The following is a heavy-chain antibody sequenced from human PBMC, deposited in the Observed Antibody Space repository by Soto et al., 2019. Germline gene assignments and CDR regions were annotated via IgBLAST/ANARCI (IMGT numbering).Heavy chain of an antibody. Sequence: SETLSLTCTVSGGSISSYYCSWIRQPAGKGLEWIGRIYTSGSTNYNPSLKSRVTMSVDTSKNQFSLKLSSVTAADTAVYYCARDYYDSSGYYRYPDYWGQGTLVTVSS. J-gene: IGHJ4*02. V-gene: IGHV4-4*07. CDR3: ARDYYDSSGYYRYPDY. D-gene: IGHD3-22*01. CDR2: IYTSGST. CDR1: GGSISSYY.